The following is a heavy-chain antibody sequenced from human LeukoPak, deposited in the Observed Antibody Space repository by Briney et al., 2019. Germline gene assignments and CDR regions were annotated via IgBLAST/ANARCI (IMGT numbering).Heavy chain of an antibody. CDR1: GFTFSSYA. J-gene: IGHJ6*02. CDR3: AKPYSSYYYYGMDV. V-gene: IGHV3-23*01. D-gene: IGHD2-21*01. Sequence: GRSLRLSCAASGFTFSSYAMSWVRQAPGKGLEWVSGISGSGGSTYYAASVKGRFTISRDNSKNTLYLQMNSLRAEDTAVYYCAKPYSSYYYYGMDVWGQGTTVTVSS. CDR2: ISGSGGST.